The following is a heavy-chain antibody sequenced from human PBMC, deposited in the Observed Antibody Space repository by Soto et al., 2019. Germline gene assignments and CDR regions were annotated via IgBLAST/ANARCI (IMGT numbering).Heavy chain of an antibody. V-gene: IGHV1-18*01. Sequence: GSVKVSCKASGYTFTMYGISGVGQSPLRWREWMGCISGYNANTKYAQILQGRVTMTTDTSTSTAYMELRSLRSDDTAVYYCARYSGPWFGELLWGGMDVWGQGTTVTVSS. CDR1: GYTFTMYG. CDR2: ISGYNANT. D-gene: IGHD3-10*01. J-gene: IGHJ6*02. CDR3: ARYSGPWFGELLWGGMDV.